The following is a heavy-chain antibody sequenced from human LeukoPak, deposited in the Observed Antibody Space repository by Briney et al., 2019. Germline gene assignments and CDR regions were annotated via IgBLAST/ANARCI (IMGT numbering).Heavy chain of an antibody. CDR3: ARESSGYGSGSYSMGFDY. Sequence: ASVKVSCKASGGTFISYAISWVRQAPGQGLEWRGGIIPIFGTANYAQKFQGRVTITTDESTSTAYMELGSLRSEDTAVYYCARESSGYGSGSYSMGFDYWGQGTLVTVSS. J-gene: IGHJ4*02. V-gene: IGHV1-69*05. D-gene: IGHD3-10*01. CDR1: GGTFISYA. CDR2: IIPIFGTA.